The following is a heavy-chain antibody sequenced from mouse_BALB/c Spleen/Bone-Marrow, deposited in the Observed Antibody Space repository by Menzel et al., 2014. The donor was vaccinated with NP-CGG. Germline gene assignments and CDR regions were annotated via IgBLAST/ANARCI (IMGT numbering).Heavy chain of an antibody. CDR1: GFTFSSYA. V-gene: IGHV5-9-4*01. CDR2: ISSGGSYT. Sequence: EVQVVESGGGLVKPGGSLKLSCAASGFTFSSYAMSWVRQSPEKRLEWVAEISSGGSYTYCPDTVTGRFTISRDNAKNTLYLEMSSLRSEDTAMYYCARDRGYFDYWGQGTTLTVSS. CDR3: ARDRGYFDY. D-gene: IGHD3-1*01. J-gene: IGHJ2*01.